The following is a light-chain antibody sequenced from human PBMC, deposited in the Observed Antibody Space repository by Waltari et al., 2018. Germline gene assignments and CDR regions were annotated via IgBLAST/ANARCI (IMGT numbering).Light chain of an antibody. J-gene: IGKJ2*01. CDR2: GAS. V-gene: IGKV3-15*01. CDR3: QQYNNWPYT. CDR1: QRLSSN. Sequence: ELVMTQSPATLSVSPGERPPLSCRASQRLSSNLAWYQQKPGQAPRLLIFGASTRATGIPARFSGSGSGTEFTLTISSLQSEDFAIYYCQQYNNWPYTFGQGTKLEIK.